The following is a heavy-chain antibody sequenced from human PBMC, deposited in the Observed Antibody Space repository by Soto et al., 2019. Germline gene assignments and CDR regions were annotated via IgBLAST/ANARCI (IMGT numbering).Heavy chain of an antibody. CDR3: ASVGLPALNSYYYYGMDV. V-gene: IGHV4-59*01. D-gene: IGHD2-2*01. J-gene: IGHJ6*02. CDR1: GGSISGYY. Sequence: SETLCVTCTVAGGSISGYYWSWIRQPPGKGLEWIGYIYYSGSTNYNPSLKSRVTISVDTSKNQFSLKLSSVTAADTAVYYCASVGLPALNSYYYYGMDVWGQGTTVTVSS. CDR2: IYYSGST.